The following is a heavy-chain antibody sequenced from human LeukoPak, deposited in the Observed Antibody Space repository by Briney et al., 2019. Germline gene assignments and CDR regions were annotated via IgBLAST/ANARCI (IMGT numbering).Heavy chain of an antibody. V-gene: IGHV3-74*01. CDR2: INSDGSWT. J-gene: IGHJ4*02. CDR3: VSFYEAY. CDR1: GFTVSSNY. D-gene: IGHD2/OR15-2a*01. Sequence: GGSLRLSCAASGFTVSSNYMSWVRQAPGKGLVWVSHINSDGSWTSYADSVKGRFTISKDNAKNTVYLQMNNLRAEDTAVYYCVSFYEAYWGRGTLVTVSS.